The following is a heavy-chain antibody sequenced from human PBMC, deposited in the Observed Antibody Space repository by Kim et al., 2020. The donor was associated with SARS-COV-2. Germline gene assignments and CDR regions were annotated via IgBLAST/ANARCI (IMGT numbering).Heavy chain of an antibody. CDR1: GFTFSSYG. V-gene: IGHV3-33*06. CDR2: IWYDGSNK. J-gene: IGHJ6*02. CDR3: AKDGYSGSYYPRDYYYYGMDV. D-gene: IGHD1-26*01. Sequence: GGSLRLSCAASGFTFSSYGMHWVRQAPGKGLEWVAVIWYDGSNKYYADSVKGRFTISRDNSKNTLYLQMNSLRAEDTAVYYCAKDGYSGSYYPRDYYYYGMDVWGQGTTVTVSS.